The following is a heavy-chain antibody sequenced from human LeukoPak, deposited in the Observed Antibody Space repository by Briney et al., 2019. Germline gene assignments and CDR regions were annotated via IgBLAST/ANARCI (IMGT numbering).Heavy chain of an antibody. Sequence: PGGSLRLSCAASGFTFRNYVMSWVRQAPGKGLEWVSTISGGGGSTYYADSVKGRFTISSDNSKNTLYLQMNSLRAEDTAVFYCAKEYNWNYEYWGQGTLVTVSS. CDR2: ISGGGGST. CDR3: AKEYNWNYEY. D-gene: IGHD1-7*01. CDR1: GFTFRNYV. J-gene: IGHJ4*02. V-gene: IGHV3-23*01.